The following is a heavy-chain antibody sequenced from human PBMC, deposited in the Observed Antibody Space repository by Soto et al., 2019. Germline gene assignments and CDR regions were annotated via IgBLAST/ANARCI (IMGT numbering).Heavy chain of an antibody. Sequence: QVKLVESGGGVVQPGRSLRLSCAASGFVFTTYGMHWVRQAPGKGREWVGVIWHDGSGTYYADALKGRFTISRDNSKNTLFLQMDSLTVEDTAVYYCVRDPVALRNRVRVGYFNLWGRGTQVTVSS. V-gene: IGHV3-33*01. J-gene: IGHJ2*01. D-gene: IGHD1-26*01. CDR2: IWHDGSGT. CDR1: GFVFTTYG. CDR3: VRDPVALRNRVRVGYFNL.